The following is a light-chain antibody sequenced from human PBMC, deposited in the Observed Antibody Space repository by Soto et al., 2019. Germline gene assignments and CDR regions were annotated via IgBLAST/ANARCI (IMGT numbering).Light chain of an antibody. V-gene: IGLV2-8*01. CDR2: EVS. J-gene: IGLJ2*01. CDR3: SSYAGSVNVI. CDR1: SRDVGGYDY. Sequence: QSALTQPRSVSGSPGQSVTISCTGTSRDVGGYDYVSWHQQHPGKAPKLMISEVSKRPSGVPDRFSGSKSGNTASLTVSGLQAEDEADYYCSSYAGSVNVIFGGGTKVTVL.